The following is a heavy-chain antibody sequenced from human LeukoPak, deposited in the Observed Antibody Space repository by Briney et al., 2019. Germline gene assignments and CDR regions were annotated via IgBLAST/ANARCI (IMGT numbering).Heavy chain of an antibody. D-gene: IGHD6-19*01. Sequence: GGSLRLSCAASGFTFSTYSMNWVRQAQGKGLEWVSFISSSSSAIYYADSVKGRFTISRDDAKNSLYLQMNSLRDGDTAVYYCATYSSGWYLVYWGQGTLVTVSS. CDR2: ISSSSSAI. CDR1: GFTFSTYS. J-gene: IGHJ4*02. V-gene: IGHV3-48*02. CDR3: ATYSSGWYLVY.